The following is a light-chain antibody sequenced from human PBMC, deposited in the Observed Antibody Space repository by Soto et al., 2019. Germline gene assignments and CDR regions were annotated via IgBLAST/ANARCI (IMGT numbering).Light chain of an antibody. CDR2: DAS. CDR1: QSVSSSS. Sequence: EIVLTQSPGTLSLSPGERATLSCRASQSVSSSSLAWYQQKRGQAPRLLIHDASSRATGIPDRFSGSGSGTDFTLTISRLEPEDFAVYYCQQRSNWQITFGQGTRLEIK. CDR3: QQRSNWQIT. V-gene: IGKV3D-20*02. J-gene: IGKJ5*01.